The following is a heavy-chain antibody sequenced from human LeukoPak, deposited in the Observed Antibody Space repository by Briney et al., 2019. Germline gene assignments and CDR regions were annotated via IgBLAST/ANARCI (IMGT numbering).Heavy chain of an antibody. Sequence: ASVKVSCKASGYTFTTYDINWVRQATGQGLEWMGWMNPNSGNSGYAQKLQGRVTMTRNTSISTAYMELSSLKSEDTAVYYCARGRAGRKGWFDPWGQGTLVTVSS. CDR1: GYTFTTYD. V-gene: IGHV1-8*01. CDR3: ARGRAGRKGWFDP. J-gene: IGHJ5*02. CDR2: MNPNSGNS.